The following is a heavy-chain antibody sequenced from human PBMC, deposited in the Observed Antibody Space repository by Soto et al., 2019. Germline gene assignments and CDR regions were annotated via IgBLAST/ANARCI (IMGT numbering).Heavy chain of an antibody. CDR2: IHPGGGST. J-gene: IGHJ3*01. D-gene: IGHD2-15*01. CDR1: GYTFTSYY. V-gene: IGHV1-46*03. Sequence: QVQLVQSGAEVKKPGASVKVSCKASGYTFTSYYMHWVRQAPGQGLERMGIIHPGGGSTSYAEKFQVRVTMSRDTSTSTIYMEVSSLRSEDTAVYYFATYCSGGTGPPGPGNWGQGTMVTVSS. CDR3: ATYCSGGTGPPGPGN.